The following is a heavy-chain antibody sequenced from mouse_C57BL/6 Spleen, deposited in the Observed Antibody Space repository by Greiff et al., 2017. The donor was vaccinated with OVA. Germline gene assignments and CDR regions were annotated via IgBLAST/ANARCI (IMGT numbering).Heavy chain of an antibody. CDR2: IRLKSDNYAT. D-gene: IGHD2-4*01. CDR3: TGGIYYDSYWYFDV. CDR1: GFTFRNYW. J-gene: IGHJ1*03. V-gene: IGHV6-3*01. Sequence: EVQGVESGGGLVQPGGSMKLSCVASGFTFRNYWMNWVRQSPETGLEWVAQIRLKSDNYATHYAESVKGRFTISRDDSKSSVYLQMNNLRAEDTGIYYCTGGIYYDSYWYFDVWGTGTTVTVSS.